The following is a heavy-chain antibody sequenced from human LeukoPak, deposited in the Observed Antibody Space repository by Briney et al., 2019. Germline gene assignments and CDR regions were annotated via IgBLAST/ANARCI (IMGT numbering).Heavy chain of an antibody. CDR1: GYSFTTYW. Sequence: GESLKISCQGSGYSFTTYWIGWVRQMPGRGPEWMGIIYPGDSNTRYSPSFQGQVTISADKSIRTAYLQWSSLKASDTAMYYCARPPYSGSYYDAFDIRGQGTMVTVSS. CDR2: IYPGDSNT. V-gene: IGHV5-51*01. D-gene: IGHD1-26*01. CDR3: ARPPYSGSYYDAFDI. J-gene: IGHJ3*02.